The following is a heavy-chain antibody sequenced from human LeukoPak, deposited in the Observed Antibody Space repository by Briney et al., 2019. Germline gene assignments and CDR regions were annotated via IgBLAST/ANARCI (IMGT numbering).Heavy chain of an antibody. CDR2: IYYSGST. V-gene: IGHV4-31*03. J-gene: IGHJ3*02. CDR1: GGSISSGGYY. CDR3: ARGRNRAFDAFDI. Sequence: SETLSLTCTVSGGSISSGGYYWSWIRQHPGKGLEWFGYIYYSGSTYYNPSLKSRVTISVDTSKNQFSLKLSSVTAAETAVYYCARGRNRAFDAFDIWGQGTMVTVSS.